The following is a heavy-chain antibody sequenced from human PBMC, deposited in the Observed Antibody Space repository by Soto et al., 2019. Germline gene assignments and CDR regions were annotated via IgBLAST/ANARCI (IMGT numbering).Heavy chain of an antibody. CDR1: GFTFSSYW. CDR3: ARVFGLSGYYVDY. CDR2: INSDGSST. Sequence: GGSLRLSCAASGFTFSSYWMHWVRQAPGKGLVWVSRINSDGSSTSYADSVKGRFTISRDNAKNTLYLQMNSLRAEDTAVYYCARVFGLSGYYVDYWGQGTLVTVSS. V-gene: IGHV3-74*01. D-gene: IGHD3-3*01. J-gene: IGHJ4*02.